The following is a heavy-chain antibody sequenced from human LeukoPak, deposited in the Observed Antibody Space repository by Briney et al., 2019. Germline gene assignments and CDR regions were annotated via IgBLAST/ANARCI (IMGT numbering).Heavy chain of an antibody. V-gene: IGHV5-51*01. CDR3: ATPTLGTIGEYLFGY. D-gene: IGHD1-7*01. CDR1: GYSFTTYW. J-gene: IGHJ4*02. Sequence: GESLKISCKGSGYSFTTYWIGWVRQLPGKGLEWMGIIYPGDSDARYSPSFQGRVTISADKSISTAYLQWSTLKASDTAVCYCATPTLGTIGEYLFGYWGQGTLVTVSS. CDR2: IYPGDSDA.